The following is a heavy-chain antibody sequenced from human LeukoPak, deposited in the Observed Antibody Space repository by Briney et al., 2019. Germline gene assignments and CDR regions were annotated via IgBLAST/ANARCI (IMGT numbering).Heavy chain of an antibody. Sequence: ASVKVSCKASGYSFTALDINWVRQATGQGLEWMGWMSPKTGDTGYAQKFQGRLTMTSDTSISTVYMELTSLTSEDTAVYYCARGVLNGVDYWGQGTLVTVSS. CDR1: GYSFTALD. D-gene: IGHD7-27*01. CDR2: MSPKTGDT. V-gene: IGHV1-8*02. J-gene: IGHJ4*02. CDR3: ARGVLNGVDY.